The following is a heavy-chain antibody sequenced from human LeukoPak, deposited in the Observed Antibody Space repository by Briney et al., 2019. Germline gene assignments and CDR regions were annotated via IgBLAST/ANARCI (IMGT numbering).Heavy chain of an antibody. CDR3: AREPGQDSSGYYYFDY. CDR1: GFTFSSYE. Sequence: QSGGSLRLSCAASGFTFSSYEMNWVRQAPGKGLEWVSYISSSGSTIYYADSVKGRFNISRDNAKNSLYLQMNSLRAEDTAVYYCAREPGQDSSGYYYFDYWGQGTLVTVSS. CDR2: ISSSGSTI. J-gene: IGHJ4*02. V-gene: IGHV3-48*03. D-gene: IGHD3-22*01.